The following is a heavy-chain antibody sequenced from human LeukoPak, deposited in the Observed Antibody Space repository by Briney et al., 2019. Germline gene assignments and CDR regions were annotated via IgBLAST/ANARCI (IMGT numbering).Heavy chain of an antibody. CDR3: AKDPEKWELRFGSAFDI. CDR2: ISWNSGSI. Sequence: PGRSLRLSCAASGFTFDDYAMHWVRQAPGKGLEWVSGISWNSGSIGYADSVKGRFTVSRDNAKNSLYLQMNSLRAGDTALYYCAKDPEKWELRFGSAFDIWGQGTMVTVSS. D-gene: IGHD1-26*01. V-gene: IGHV3-9*01. CDR1: GFTFDDYA. J-gene: IGHJ3*02.